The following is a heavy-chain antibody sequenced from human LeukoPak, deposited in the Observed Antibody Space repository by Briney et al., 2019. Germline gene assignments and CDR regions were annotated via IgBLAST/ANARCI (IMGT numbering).Heavy chain of an antibody. V-gene: IGHV4-39*01. CDR2: IYYSGST. D-gene: IGHD6-13*01. CDR3: ARRSSTSWGIAAAVDY. J-gene: IGHJ4*02. Sequence: SETLSLTCTVSGGSISSSSYYWGWIRQPPGKGLEWIGSIYYSGSTYYNPSLKSRVTISVDTSKNQFSLKLSSVTAADTAVYYCARRSSTSWGIAAAVDYWGQGTLVTVSS. CDR1: GGSISSSSYY.